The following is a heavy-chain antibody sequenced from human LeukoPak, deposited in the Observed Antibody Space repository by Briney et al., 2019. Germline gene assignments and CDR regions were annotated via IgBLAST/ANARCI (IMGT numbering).Heavy chain of an antibody. J-gene: IGHJ4*02. CDR3: ARHFPYIVVVPAAISY. V-gene: IGHV4-4*09. CDR1: GGSLSSYY. D-gene: IGHD2-2*01. CDR2: IYTSGST. Sequence: SETLSLTCTVSGGSLSSYYWSWIRQPPGKGLEWIGYIYTSGSTNYNPSLKSRGTISVDTSKNQFSLNPTSVTAADTAVYYCARHFPYIVVVPAAISYWGQGTLVTVSS.